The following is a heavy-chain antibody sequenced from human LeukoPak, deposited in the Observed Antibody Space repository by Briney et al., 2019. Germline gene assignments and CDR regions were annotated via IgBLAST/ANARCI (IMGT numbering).Heavy chain of an antibody. Sequence: GGSLRLSCAASGFTFSSYWMHWVRQAPGKGLVWVSRINTDEISTTYADSVKGRFTISRDNAKNTPYLQMNSLRAEDTAVYYCAREYTSSSGRAFDYWGQGTLVTVSS. J-gene: IGHJ4*02. CDR2: INTDEIST. CDR3: AREYTSSSGRAFDY. D-gene: IGHD6-6*01. CDR1: GFTFSSYW. V-gene: IGHV3-74*03.